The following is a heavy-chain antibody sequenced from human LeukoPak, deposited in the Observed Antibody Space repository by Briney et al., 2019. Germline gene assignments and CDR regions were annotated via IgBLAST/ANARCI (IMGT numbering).Heavy chain of an antibody. D-gene: IGHD3-10*01. CDR3: TRARYYGSASYYSDAFDV. V-gene: IGHV3-49*04. Sequence: PGGSLRLSCTASGFTFGDYAFCWVRQAPGKGQQWVTFIRSKTHGGAPEYAASVKGRFTVSRDDSKSIAYLQIDSLKTEDTAVYYCTRARYYGSASYYSDAFDVWGQGTLVTVSS. CDR1: GFTFGDYA. CDR2: IRSKTHGGAP. J-gene: IGHJ3*01.